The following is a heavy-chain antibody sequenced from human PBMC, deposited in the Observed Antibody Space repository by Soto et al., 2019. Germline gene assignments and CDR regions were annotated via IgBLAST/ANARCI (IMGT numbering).Heavy chain of an antibody. V-gene: IGHV4-31*03. Sequence: TLSLTCTVSGGSISSGGYYWSWIRQHPGKGLEWIGYIYYSGSTYYNPSLKSRVTISVDTSKNQFSLKLSSVTAADTAVYYCARFYCSSTSCYANWLDPWGQGTLVTVSS. CDR1: GGSISSGGYY. CDR3: ARFYCSSTSCYANWLDP. J-gene: IGHJ5*02. D-gene: IGHD2-2*01. CDR2: IYYSGST.